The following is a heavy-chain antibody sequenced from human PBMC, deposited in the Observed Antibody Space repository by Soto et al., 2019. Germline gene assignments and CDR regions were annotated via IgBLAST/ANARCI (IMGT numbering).Heavy chain of an antibody. CDR2: IYYSGNT. Sequence: LSETLSLTCTVSGGSIRSVNYYWSWIRQPPGKGLEWIGYIYYSGNTYYNPSLKSRVTISVDTSKNQFSLRLRSVTAADTAVYYCATCEYSSLSVNWLDPWGQGYLVAVYS. V-gene: IGHV4-30-4*01. CDR1: GGSIRSVNYY. D-gene: IGHD5-12*01. CDR3: ATCEYSSLSVNWLDP. J-gene: IGHJ5*01.